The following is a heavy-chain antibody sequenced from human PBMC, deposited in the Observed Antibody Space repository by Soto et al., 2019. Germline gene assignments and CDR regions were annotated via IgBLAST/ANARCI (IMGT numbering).Heavy chain of an antibody. D-gene: IGHD3-22*01. CDR2: IYHSGST. CDR3: ARDPIFYYASSGYGGSYFDY. Sequence: SETLSLTCAVSGASATSDDYYCSWIRQLPGTGLEWTGYIYHSGSTYYNPSLKSRVSISIDTSQNQFSLKLTSLTAADTAVYYCARDPIFYYASSGYGGSYFDYWGQGSRVTVSS. CDR1: GASATSDDYY. V-gene: IGHV4-30-4*01. J-gene: IGHJ4*02.